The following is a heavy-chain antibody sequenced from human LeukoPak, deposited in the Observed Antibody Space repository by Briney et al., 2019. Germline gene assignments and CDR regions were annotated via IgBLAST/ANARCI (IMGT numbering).Heavy chain of an antibody. D-gene: IGHD5-24*01. V-gene: IGHV5-51*01. Sequence: TGESLKISCKGSGYSFTSYWIAWVRQMPGKGLEWMGIIYPGDSDVRYSPSFQGQVTISADKSISTAYLQWSSLKASDTAMYYCAREMATITRGVEYWGQGTLVIVSS. J-gene: IGHJ4*02. CDR2: IYPGDSDV. CDR1: GYSFTSYW. CDR3: AREMATITRGVEY.